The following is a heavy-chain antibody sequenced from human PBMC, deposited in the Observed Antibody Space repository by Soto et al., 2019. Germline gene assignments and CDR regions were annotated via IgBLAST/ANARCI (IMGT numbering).Heavy chain of an antibody. D-gene: IGHD4-17*01. V-gene: IGHV1-2*04. CDR2: INPNSGGT. J-gene: IGHJ4*02. CDR3: ARADYDYGDYYFDY. CDR1: GYTFTGYY. Sequence: ASVKVSCKASGYTFTGYYMHWVRQAPGQGLEWMGWINPNSGGTNYAQKFQGWVTMTRDTSISTAYMELSRLRSDDTAVYYCARADYDYGDYYFDYWGQGTLVTVSS.